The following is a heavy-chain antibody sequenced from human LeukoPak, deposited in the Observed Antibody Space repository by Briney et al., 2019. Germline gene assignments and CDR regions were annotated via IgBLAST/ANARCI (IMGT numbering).Heavy chain of an antibody. V-gene: IGHV1-69*04. CDR2: IIPILGIA. Sequence: SVKVSCKASGGTFSSYAISWVRQAHGQGLEWMGRIIPILGIANYAQKFQGRVTITADKSTSTAYMELSSLRSEDTAVYYCARGPYRGFYYGMDVWGQGTTVTVSS. D-gene: IGHD4-11*01. CDR3: ARGPYRGFYYGMDV. J-gene: IGHJ6*02. CDR1: GGTFSSYA.